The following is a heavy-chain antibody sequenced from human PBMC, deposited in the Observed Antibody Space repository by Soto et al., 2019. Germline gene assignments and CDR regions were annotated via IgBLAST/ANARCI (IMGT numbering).Heavy chain of an antibody. V-gene: IGHV1-18*01. CDR1: GYKFINYA. CDR2: ISPYSGNK. J-gene: IGHJ4*02. Sequence: QFQLVQSGTEVKKPGASVKVSCKTSGYKFINYAISWTRQAPGQGLEWMGWISPYSGNKKYAQKFQGRVTMTTDTSTRTAYMELRSLRADDTAIYYCAMVYVATVTSGWDYWGQGTLVTVRS. CDR3: AMVYVATVTSGWDY. D-gene: IGHD4-17*01.